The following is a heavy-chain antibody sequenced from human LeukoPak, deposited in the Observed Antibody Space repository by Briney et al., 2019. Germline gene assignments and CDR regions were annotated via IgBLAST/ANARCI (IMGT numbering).Heavy chain of an antibody. Sequence: SETLSLTCTVSGGSISSYYWSWIRQPPGKGLEWIGYIYYSGSTNYNPSLKSRVTISVDTSKNQFSLKLSSVTAEDMALYYCAKSTVDTAMVPFFDYWGQGTLVTVSS. CDR3: AKSTVDTAMVPFFDY. CDR1: GGSISSYY. V-gene: IGHV4-59*01. CDR2: IYYSGST. D-gene: IGHD5-18*01. J-gene: IGHJ4*02.